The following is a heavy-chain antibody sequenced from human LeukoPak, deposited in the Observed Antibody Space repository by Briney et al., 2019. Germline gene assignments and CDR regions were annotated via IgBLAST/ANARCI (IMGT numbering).Heavy chain of an antibody. CDR2: INHSGST. CDR3: AREGDLSTLVRGAYFDP. J-gene: IGHJ5*02. Sequence: NSSETLSLTCAVYGGSFSGYYWSWIRQPPGKGLEWIGEINHSGSTNYNPSLKSRVTISVDTSKNRFSLKLSSVTAADTAMYYCAREGDLSTLVRGAYFDPWGQETLVTVSS. D-gene: IGHD3-10*01. CDR1: GGSFSGYY. V-gene: IGHV4-34*01.